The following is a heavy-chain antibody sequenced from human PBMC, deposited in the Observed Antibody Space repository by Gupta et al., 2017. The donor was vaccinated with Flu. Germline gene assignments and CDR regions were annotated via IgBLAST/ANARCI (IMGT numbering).Heavy chain of an antibody. Sequence: QARGKGLECVSYINSRGTDISYAEPVKGRFTITRDKAKNLLYLKLNSLRAEDTAVYCCARGPQRGDYYNFDHWGQGALVTVSS. D-gene: IGHD3-22*01. J-gene: IGHJ4*02. CDR3: ARGPQRGDYYNFDH. CDR2: INSRGTDI. V-gene: IGHV3-11*01.